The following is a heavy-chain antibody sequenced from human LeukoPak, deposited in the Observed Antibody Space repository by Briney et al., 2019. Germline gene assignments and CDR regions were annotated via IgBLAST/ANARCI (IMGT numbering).Heavy chain of an antibody. Sequence: PSETLSLTCTVSGGSISSYYWSWIRQPPGKGLEWIGEINHSGSTNYNPSLKSRVTISVDTSKNQFSLKLSSVTAADTAVYYCARVGPSSGWLAEYFQHWGQGTLVTVSS. J-gene: IGHJ1*01. V-gene: IGHV4-34*01. CDR3: ARVGPSSGWLAEYFQH. D-gene: IGHD6-19*01. CDR1: GGSISSYY. CDR2: INHSGST.